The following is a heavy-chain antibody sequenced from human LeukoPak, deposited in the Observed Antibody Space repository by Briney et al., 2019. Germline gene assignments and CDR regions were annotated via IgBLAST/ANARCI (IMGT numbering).Heavy chain of an antibody. Sequence: SQTLSLTCTVSGGSISSGSYYWSWIRQPAGKGLEWTGRIYTSGSTNYNPSLKSRVTISVDTSKNQFSLKLSSVTAADTAVYYCARGGGSSGYEFDYWGQGTLVTVSS. V-gene: IGHV4-61*02. J-gene: IGHJ4*02. CDR2: IYTSGST. CDR3: ARGGGSSGYEFDY. D-gene: IGHD3-22*01. CDR1: GGSISSGSYY.